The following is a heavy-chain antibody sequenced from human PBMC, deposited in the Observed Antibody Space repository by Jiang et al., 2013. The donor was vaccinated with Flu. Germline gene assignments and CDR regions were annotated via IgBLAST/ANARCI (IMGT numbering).Heavy chain of an antibody. J-gene: IGHJ4*02. D-gene: IGHD1-26*01. CDR2: IYPGDSDT. Sequence: EVQLVESGAEVKKPGESLKISCKVSGYRFSNYWIGWVRQMPGKGPEWMGIIYPGDSDTRYSPSFQGQVTISADESMSTAYLHWSSLKASDTAIYYCARNSGDYWNYFDYWAREPWSPSPQ. V-gene: IGHV5-51*01. CDR3: ARNSGDYWNYFDY. CDR1: GYRFSNYW.